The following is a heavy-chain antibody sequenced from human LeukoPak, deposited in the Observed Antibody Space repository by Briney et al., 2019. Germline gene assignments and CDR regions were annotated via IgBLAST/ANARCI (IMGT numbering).Heavy chain of an antibody. J-gene: IGHJ4*02. V-gene: IGHV3-53*01. CDR1: GFTVSSNY. CDR2: IYSGGST. D-gene: IGHD3-9*01. CDR3: ARGSAYYDILTGYYRGEY. Sequence: GGSLRLSCAASGFTVSSNYMSWVRQAPGKGLEWVSVIYSGGSTYYADSVKGRFTISRDNSKNTLYLQMNSLRAEDTAVYYCARGSAYYDILTGYYRGEYWGQGTLVTVSS.